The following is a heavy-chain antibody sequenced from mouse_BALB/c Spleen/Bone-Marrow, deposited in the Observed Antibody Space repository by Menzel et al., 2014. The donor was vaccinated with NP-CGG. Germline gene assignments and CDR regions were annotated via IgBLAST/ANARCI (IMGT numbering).Heavy chain of an antibody. V-gene: IGHV3-6*02. CDR1: GYSITSGYY. CDR2: ISYDGSN. J-gene: IGHJ4*01. Sequence: EVQLQQSGPGLVKPSQSLSLTCSVTGYSITSGYYWNWIRQFPGNKLEWMGYISYDGSNDYNPSLKNRISITRDTSKNQFFLKLNSVTAEDAGTYYCARLRGYFAMDYWGQGTSVTVSS. D-gene: IGHD1-1*01. CDR3: ARLRGYFAMDY.